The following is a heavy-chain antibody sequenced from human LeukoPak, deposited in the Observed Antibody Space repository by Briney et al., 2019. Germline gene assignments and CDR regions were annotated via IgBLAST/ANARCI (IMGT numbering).Heavy chain of an antibody. CDR2: IWNDGSKK. Sequence: GGSLRLSCAASGFTFSGYGMHWVRQAPGKGLEWAAVIWNDGSKKYYADSVKGRFAISRDNSKNTLYLQMNSLRAEDTAVYYCARGYGSYSINYWGQGTLVTVSS. D-gene: IGHD1-26*01. CDR3: ARGYGSYSINY. CDR1: GFTFSGYG. J-gene: IGHJ4*02. V-gene: IGHV3-33*01.